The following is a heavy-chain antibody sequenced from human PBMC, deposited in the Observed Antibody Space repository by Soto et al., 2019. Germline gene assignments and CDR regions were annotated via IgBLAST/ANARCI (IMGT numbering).Heavy chain of an antibody. CDR2: INHSGST. D-gene: IGHD6-13*01. CDR3: ARGQGIAAAGPPDY. J-gene: IGHJ4*02. Sequence: SETLSLTCAVYGGSFSGYYWSWIRQPPGKGPEWIGEINHSGSTNYNPSLKSRVTISVDTSKNQFSLKLSSVTAADTAVYYCARGQGIAAAGPPDYWGQGTLVTVSS. CDR1: GGSFSGYY. V-gene: IGHV4-34*01.